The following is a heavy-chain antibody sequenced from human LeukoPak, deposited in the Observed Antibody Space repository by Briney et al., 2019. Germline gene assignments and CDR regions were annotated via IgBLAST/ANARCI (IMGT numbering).Heavy chain of an antibody. CDR1: GGSFSGYY. Sequence: SETLSLTCAVYGGSFSGYYWSWIRQPPGKGLEWIGEINHSGSTNYNPSLKSRVTISVDTSKNQFSLKLSSVTAAGTAVYYCARGSSYYYDSSGYYLFDYWGQGTLVTVSS. CDR2: INHSGST. D-gene: IGHD3-22*01. CDR3: ARGSSYYYDSSGYYLFDY. J-gene: IGHJ4*02. V-gene: IGHV4-34*01.